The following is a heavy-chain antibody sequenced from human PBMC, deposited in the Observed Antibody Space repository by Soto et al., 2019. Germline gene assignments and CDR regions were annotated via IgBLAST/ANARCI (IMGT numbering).Heavy chain of an antibody. J-gene: IGHJ3*02. CDR3: ARVRRIVVITHDAFDI. Sequence: ASVKVSCKASGYTFTSYGITWVRRAPGQGLEWMGWISAYNGNTNYAQNLQGRVTMTTDTSTSTAYMELRSLRSDDTAVYYCARVRRIVVITHDAFDIWGQGTMVTVSS. CDR2: ISAYNGNT. D-gene: IGHD3-22*01. CDR1: GYTFTSYG. V-gene: IGHV1-18*01.